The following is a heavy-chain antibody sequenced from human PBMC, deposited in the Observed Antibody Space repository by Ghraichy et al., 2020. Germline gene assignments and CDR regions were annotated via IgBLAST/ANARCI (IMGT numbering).Heavy chain of an antibody. D-gene: IGHD6-6*01. Sequence: ASVKVSCKASGYTFTGYYMHWVRQAPGQGLEWMGWINPNSGDTNYAQNFQGRVTMTWDTSISTAYMELSTLRSDDTAFYYCARDGSSSGGWFDPWGQGTLVTVSS. CDR1: GYTFTGYY. CDR3: ARDGSSSGGWFDP. J-gene: IGHJ5*02. V-gene: IGHV1-2*02. CDR2: INPNSGDT.